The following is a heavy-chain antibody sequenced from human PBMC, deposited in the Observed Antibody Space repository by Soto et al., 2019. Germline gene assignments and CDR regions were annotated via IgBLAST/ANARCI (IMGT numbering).Heavy chain of an antibody. Sequence: SETLSLTCPVSGGFISSGDYYWSWIRQPPGKGLEWIGYIYYSGSTYYNPSLKSRVTISVDTSKNQFSLKLSSVTAADTAVYYCARGEYYYDSSGYRHDAFDIWGQGTMVTVSS. D-gene: IGHD3-22*01. CDR1: GGFISSGDYY. J-gene: IGHJ3*02. CDR2: IYYSGST. CDR3: ARGEYYYDSSGYRHDAFDI. V-gene: IGHV4-30-4*01.